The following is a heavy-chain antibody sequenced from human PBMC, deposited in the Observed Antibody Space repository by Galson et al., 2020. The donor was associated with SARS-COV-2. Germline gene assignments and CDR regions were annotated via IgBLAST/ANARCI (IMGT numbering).Heavy chain of an antibody. CDR3: AREGYYDSSGWGPGFDY. D-gene: IGHD3-22*01. V-gene: IGHV3-33*01. CDR2: IWYDGSNK. J-gene: IGHJ4*02. CDR1: GFTFNSYG. Sequence: GESLKISCAASGFTFNSYGMHWVRQAPGKGLEWVALIWYDGSNKYYADSVKGRFTISRDNSKNTLYLQMNSLRAEDTAVYYCAREGYYDSSGWGPGFDYWGQGTLVTVSS.